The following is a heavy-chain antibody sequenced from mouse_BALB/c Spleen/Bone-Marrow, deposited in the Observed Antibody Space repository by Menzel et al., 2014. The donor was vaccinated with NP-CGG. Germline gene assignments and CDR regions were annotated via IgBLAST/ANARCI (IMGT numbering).Heavy chain of an antibody. Sequence: QVQLQQSGAELVRPGTSVKVSCKASGYAFTNYLIEWVKQRPGQGLEWIGVINPGSGGTNYNEKFKGKATLTADKSSSTAYMQLSSLTSDDSAVYFCAREPWVFAYWGQGTLVTVSA. J-gene: IGHJ3*01. CDR2: INPGSGGT. V-gene: IGHV1-54*01. CDR1: GYAFTNYL. CDR3: AREPWVFAY.